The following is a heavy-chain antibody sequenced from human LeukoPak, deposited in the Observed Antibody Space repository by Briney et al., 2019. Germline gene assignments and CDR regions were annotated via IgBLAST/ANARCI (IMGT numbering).Heavy chain of an antibody. CDR3: AKDPYSDFWSGYRVDNWFDP. CDR2: ISCCCGST. CDR1: GLTFSSYA. D-gene: IGHD3-3*01. J-gene: IGHJ5*02. Sequence: GGALRLSCAASGLTFSSYAVSWVRQAPGKGLEGVSAISCCCGSTYLAASVKGRFTISRENSKNTLYLQMNSLRAEDTAVYYCAKDPYSDFWSGYRVDNWFDPWGQGTLVTVSS. V-gene: IGHV3-23*01.